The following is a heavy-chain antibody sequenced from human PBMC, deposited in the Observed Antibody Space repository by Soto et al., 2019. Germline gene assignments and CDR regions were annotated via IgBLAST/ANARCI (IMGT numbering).Heavy chain of an antibody. CDR3: AKDDYYGSGSSQSEDDYYYYYGMDV. CDR1: GFTFSSYG. Sequence: GGSLRLSCAASGFTFSSYGMHWVRQAPGKGLEWVAVISYDGSNKYYADSVKGRFTISRDNPKNTLYLQMNSLRAEDTAVYYCAKDDYYGSGSSQSEDDYYYYYGMDVWGQGTTVTVS. J-gene: IGHJ6*02. CDR2: ISYDGSNK. D-gene: IGHD3-10*01. V-gene: IGHV3-30*18.